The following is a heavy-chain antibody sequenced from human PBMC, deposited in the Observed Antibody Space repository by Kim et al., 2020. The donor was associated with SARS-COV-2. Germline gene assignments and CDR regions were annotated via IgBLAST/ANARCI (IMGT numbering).Heavy chain of an antibody. CDR2: IYYSGTT. Sequence: PGKGLEWFGSIYYSGTTDYNPSLESRVTMSVHASKKQFSLRLTSMTAADTAVYYCARQSTGFGTNYFDSWGQGTLVIVSS. D-gene: IGHD1-1*01. V-gene: IGHV4-39*01. J-gene: IGHJ4*02. CDR3: ARQSTGFGTNYFDS.